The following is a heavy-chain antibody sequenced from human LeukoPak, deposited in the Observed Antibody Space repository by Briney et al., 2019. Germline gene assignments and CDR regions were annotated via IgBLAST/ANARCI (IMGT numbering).Heavy chain of an antibody. Sequence: GGYLRLSCVGSGLTVSSNYITWHRQPPGKGLEWVSVLHAAGGTYYADSVKGRFTITRHISKNTVYLQMNSIRAEDTAVYYCAREGYDSSGYPRLLDYWGQGTLVTVSS. D-gene: IGHD3-22*01. J-gene: IGHJ4*02. CDR2: LHAAGGT. V-gene: IGHV3-53*04. CDR3: AREGYDSSGYPRLLDY. CDR1: GLTVSSNY.